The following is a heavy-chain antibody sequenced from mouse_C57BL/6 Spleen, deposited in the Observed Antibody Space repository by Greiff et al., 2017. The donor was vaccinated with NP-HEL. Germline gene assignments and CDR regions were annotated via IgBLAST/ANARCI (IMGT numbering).Heavy chain of an antibody. CDR3: ARDLTTVVAPVFDV. CDR2: ISYDGSN. Sequence: EVQVVESGPGLVKPSQSLSLTCSVTGYSITSGYYWNWIRQFPGNKLEWMGYISYDGSNNYNPSLKNRISITRDTSKNQFFLKLNSVTTEDTATYYCARDLTTVVAPVFDVWGTGTTVTVSS. V-gene: IGHV3-6*01. D-gene: IGHD1-1*01. CDR1: GYSITSGYY. J-gene: IGHJ1*03.